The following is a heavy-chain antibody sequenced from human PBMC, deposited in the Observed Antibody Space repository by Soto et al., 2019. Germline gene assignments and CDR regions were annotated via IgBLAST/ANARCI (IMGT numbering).Heavy chain of an antibody. CDR1: GFTFSSYG. Sequence: GGSLRLSCAASGFTFSSYGMHWVRQAPGKGLEWVAVIWYDGNNKYYADSVQGRFTISRDNSKNTLYLQMNSLRAEDTAVYYCAKGTKGYCNGDSCYPLDYWGQGALVTVSS. J-gene: IGHJ4*02. D-gene: IGHD2-15*01. CDR3: AKGTKGYCNGDSCYPLDY. V-gene: IGHV3-33*06. CDR2: IWYDGNNK.